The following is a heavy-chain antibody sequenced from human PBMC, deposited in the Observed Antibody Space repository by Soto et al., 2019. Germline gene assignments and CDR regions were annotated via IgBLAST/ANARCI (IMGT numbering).Heavy chain of an antibody. D-gene: IGHD3-10*01. V-gene: IGHV1-69*02. Sequence: QVQLVQSGAEVKKPGSSVKVSCKASGGTFSSYTISWVRQAPGQGLEWMGRIIPILGIANYAQKFQGRVTITADKSTSTAYMELSSLRSEDTAVYYCARGVRGVITTLLTDASDIWGQGTMVTVSS. CDR3: ARGVRGVITTLLTDASDI. CDR1: GGTFSSYT. J-gene: IGHJ3*02. CDR2: IIPILGIA.